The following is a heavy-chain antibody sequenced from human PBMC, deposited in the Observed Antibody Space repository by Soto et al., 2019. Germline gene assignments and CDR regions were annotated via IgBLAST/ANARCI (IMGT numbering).Heavy chain of an antibody. CDR3: ASPGDTDAFDI. CDR2: IIPILGIA. J-gene: IGHJ3*02. Sequence: QVQLVQSGAEVKKPGSSVKVSCKASGSTFSSYTISWVRQAPGQGLEWMGRIIPILGIANYAQKFQGRVTITADKSTSTAYMELSSLRSEDTAVYYCASPGDTDAFDIWGQGTMVTVSS. CDR1: GSTFSSYT. V-gene: IGHV1-69*02. D-gene: IGHD2-2*02.